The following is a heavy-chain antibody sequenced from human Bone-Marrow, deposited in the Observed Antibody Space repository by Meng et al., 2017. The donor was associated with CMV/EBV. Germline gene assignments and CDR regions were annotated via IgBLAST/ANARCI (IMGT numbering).Heavy chain of an antibody. V-gene: IGHV1-69*05. CDR1: GGTFSSYA. CDR3: ARDLHIRSYYDFWSGYTPYDYGMDV. D-gene: IGHD3-3*01. CDR2: IIPIFGTA. J-gene: IGHJ6*02. Sequence: SVKVSCKASGGTFSSYAISWVRQAPGQGLEWMGGIIPIFGTANYAQKFQGRVTITTDESTSTAYMELSSLRSEDTAVYYCARDLHIRSYYDFWSGYTPYDYGMDVWGQGTTVTVSS.